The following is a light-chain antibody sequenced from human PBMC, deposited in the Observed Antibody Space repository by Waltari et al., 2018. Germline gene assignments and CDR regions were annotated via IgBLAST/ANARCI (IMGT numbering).Light chain of an antibody. V-gene: IGLV4-69*01. CDR1: SGHSNYA. CDR2: LNSDGSH. Sequence: QLVLTQSPSASASLGASVKLTCTLSSGHSNYAIAWHQQQPEKGPRFLMNLNSDGSHSRGDGISDRFSGSSSGSARYPTISSLQSEDEADYYCQTWDTGIWVFGGGTKLTV. CDR3: QTWDTGIWV. J-gene: IGLJ3*02.